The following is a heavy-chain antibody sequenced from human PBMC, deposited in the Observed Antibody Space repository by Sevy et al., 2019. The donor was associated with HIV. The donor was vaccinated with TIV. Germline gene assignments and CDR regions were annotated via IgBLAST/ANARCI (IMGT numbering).Heavy chain of an antibody. D-gene: IGHD2-2*01. J-gene: IGHJ6*02. Sequence: GGSLRLSCAASGFTFSSYGMHWVRQAPGKGLEWVAVIWYDGSNKYYADSVKDRFTISRDNSKNTLYLQMNSLRAEDTAVYYCARVSCSSTSCYYYYYGMDVWGQGTTVTVSS. CDR3: ARVSCSSTSCYYYYYGMDV. CDR2: IWYDGSNK. CDR1: GFTFSSYG. V-gene: IGHV3-33*01.